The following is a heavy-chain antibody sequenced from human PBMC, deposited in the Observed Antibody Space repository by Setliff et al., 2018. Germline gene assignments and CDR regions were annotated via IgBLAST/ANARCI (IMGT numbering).Heavy chain of an antibody. CDR2: ISRGGNTI. V-gene: IGHV3-11*04. Sequence: PGESLTLSCAASGFTFSDYYMNWIRQAPGKGLEWVSYISRGGNTIYYADSVKGRFTISRDNAKNSLYLQMNSLRAEDTAVYYCARDFGSHFFDYWGQGTLVTVSS. CDR3: ARDFGSHFFDY. CDR1: GFTFSDYY. D-gene: IGHD3-16*01. J-gene: IGHJ4*02.